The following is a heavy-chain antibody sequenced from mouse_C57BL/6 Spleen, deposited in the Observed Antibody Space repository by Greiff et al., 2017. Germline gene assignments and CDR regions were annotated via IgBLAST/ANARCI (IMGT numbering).Heavy chain of an antibody. D-gene: IGHD1-1*01. V-gene: IGHV1-54*01. CDR3: ARYHYYGSILDY. CDR2: INPGSGGT. J-gene: IGHJ2*01. Sequence: QVQLQQSGAELVRPGTSVKVSCKASGYAFTNYLIEWVKQRPGQGLEWIGVINPGSGGTNYNEKFKGKATLTADKSSSTAYMQLSSLTSEDSAVYFCARYHYYGSILDYWGQGTTLTGSS. CDR1: GYAFTNYL.